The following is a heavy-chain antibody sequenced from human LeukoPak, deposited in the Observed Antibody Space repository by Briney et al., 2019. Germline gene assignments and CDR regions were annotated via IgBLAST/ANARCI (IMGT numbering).Heavy chain of an antibody. V-gene: IGHV3-23*01. CDR1: GFTFSSYA. J-gene: IGHJ4*02. Sequence: PGGSLRLSCAASGFTFSSYAMNWVRQAPGKGLEWVSLIIGSSGSTFYADSVKGRFTISRGKSKNTLYLQMNSLRAEDTAVYYCAKGAYDYIEIAYFDYWGQGSLVTVSS. D-gene: IGHD5-12*01. CDR2: IIGSSGST. CDR3: AKGAYDYIEIAYFDY.